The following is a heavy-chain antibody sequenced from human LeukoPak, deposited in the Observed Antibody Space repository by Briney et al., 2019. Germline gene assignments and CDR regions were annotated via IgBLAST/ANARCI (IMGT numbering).Heavy chain of an antibody. V-gene: IGHV3-23*01. CDR2: IGASGADT. J-gene: IGHJ3*01. D-gene: IGHD3-22*01. CDR3: AKRPRVSSGYYLGAFDG. Sequence: GGSLRLSCTASGFTFSTYAMTWVRQAPGKGLDWVSAIGASGADTYYRESAKRRFTGSRDNSKNTLYPPMSSLRADDTAVCFCAKRPRVSSGYYLGAFDGWGQGTTVTVSS. CDR1: GFTFSTYA.